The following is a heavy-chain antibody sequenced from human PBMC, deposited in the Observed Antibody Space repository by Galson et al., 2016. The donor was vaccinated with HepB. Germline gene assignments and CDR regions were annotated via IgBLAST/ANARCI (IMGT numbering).Heavy chain of an antibody. CDR2: INPNSGDT. D-gene: IGHD3-10*01. Sequence: SVKVSCKASGYTFTGDYIHWVRQAPGQGVEWMGWINPNSGDTNCAQKFQDWVTMTRDTSISTAYMELRRLRSGDTAVYYCAREGVRGEINYGMDVWGQGTTVTVSS. V-gene: IGHV1-2*04. J-gene: IGHJ6*02. CDR1: GYTFTGDY. CDR3: AREGVRGEINYGMDV.